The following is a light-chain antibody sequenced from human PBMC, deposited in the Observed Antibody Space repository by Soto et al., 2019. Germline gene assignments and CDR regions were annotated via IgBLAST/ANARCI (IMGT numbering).Light chain of an antibody. CDR1: TSDVGDNNY. CDR2: EVS. Sequence: QSALSQPASVSGSPGQTITISCTGTTSDVGDNNYVSWYQQHPGTAPKLMIYEVSNRPSGVSNRFSGSKSGNTASLTISGLQAEDEADYYCSSYTSSSHPFGTGTKVTVL. CDR3: SSYTSSSHP. V-gene: IGLV2-14*01. J-gene: IGLJ1*01.